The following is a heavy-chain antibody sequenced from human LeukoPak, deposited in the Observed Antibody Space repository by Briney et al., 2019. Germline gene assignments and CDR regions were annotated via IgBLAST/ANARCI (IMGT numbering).Heavy chain of an antibody. CDR1: GFTFSSYA. V-gene: IGHV3-30-3*01. CDR3: ARDRVATITGGYNWFDP. Sequence: GESLKISCAASGFTFSSYAMHWVRQAPGKGLEWVAVILYDGSNKYYADSVKGRFTISRDNSKNTLYLQMNSLRAEDTAVYYCARDRVATITGGYNWFDPWGQGTLVTVSS. D-gene: IGHD5-24*01. CDR2: ILYDGSNK. J-gene: IGHJ5*02.